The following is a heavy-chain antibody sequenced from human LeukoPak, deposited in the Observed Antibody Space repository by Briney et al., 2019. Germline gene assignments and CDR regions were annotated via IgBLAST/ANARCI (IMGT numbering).Heavy chain of an antibody. V-gene: IGHV3-7*03. J-gene: IGHJ3*02. D-gene: IGHD4-17*01. CDR1: GFTFSSYW. Sequence: GGSLRLSCAASGFTFSSYWMSWVRQAPGKGLQWLANIKQDGSEKYYVDAGKGRFTISRANAKNSLYLQMNSLRAEDTAVSYCARAAPPTHSDAFDIWGQGTMVTVSS. CDR2: IKQDGSEK. CDR3: ARAAPPTHSDAFDI.